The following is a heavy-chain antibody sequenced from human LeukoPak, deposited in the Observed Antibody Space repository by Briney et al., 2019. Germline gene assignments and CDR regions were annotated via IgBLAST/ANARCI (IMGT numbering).Heavy chain of an antibody. D-gene: IGHD1-26*01. V-gene: IGHV1-2*02. CDR2: INPNSGGT. CDR1: GHTFTCYY. J-gene: IGHJ6*02. CDR3: ARGRKWEPYGMDV. Sequence: GASVKVSCRASGHTFTCYYMHWVRQAPGQGLVWMGWINPNSGGTNYAQKFQGRVTMTRDTSISTAYMELSRLRSDDTAVYYCARGRKWEPYGMDVWGQGTTVTVSS.